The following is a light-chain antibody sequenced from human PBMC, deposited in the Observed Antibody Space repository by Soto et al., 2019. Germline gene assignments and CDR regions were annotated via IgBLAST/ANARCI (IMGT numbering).Light chain of an antibody. Sequence: EIVLTQSPATLSLSPGERATLSCRASQSVSRYLAWYQQKPGQAPRLLIYDASNRATGIPARFSGSGSGTDFTLTISSLEPEDFAVYYCQQRSNQITFGQGTRLEIK. CDR2: DAS. CDR3: QQRSNQIT. V-gene: IGKV3-11*01. CDR1: QSVSRY. J-gene: IGKJ5*01.